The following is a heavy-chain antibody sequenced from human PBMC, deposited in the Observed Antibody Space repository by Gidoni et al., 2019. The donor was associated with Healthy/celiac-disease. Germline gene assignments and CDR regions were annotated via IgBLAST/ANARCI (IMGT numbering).Heavy chain of an antibody. V-gene: IGHV1-24*01. D-gene: IGHD6-19*01. CDR1: GYPLTELA. Sequence: QVQLVQSGAEVKKPGASVKVSCKVSGYPLTELAMHWVRQAPGKGLEWMGGFAPEDGETIYAQKFQGRVTMTEDTSTDTAYMELSNLKSEDTAVYYCAARRYTSGWYADYWGQGTLVTVSS. J-gene: IGHJ4*02. CDR3: AARRYTSGWYADY. CDR2: FAPEDGET.